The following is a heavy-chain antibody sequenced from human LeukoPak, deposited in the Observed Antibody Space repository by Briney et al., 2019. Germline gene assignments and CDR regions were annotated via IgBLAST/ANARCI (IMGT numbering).Heavy chain of an antibody. CDR1: GFTFSSSW. CDR2: INTDGSRT. J-gene: IGHJ4*02. Sequence: PGGSLRLSCAASGFTFSSSWMHWARQAPGKGLVWVSRINTDGSRTDHADSVKGRFTISRDNAKDTLYLQMNSLRDEGTAVYYCARGLNSGDYWGQGTLVTVSS. CDR3: ARGLNSGDY. V-gene: IGHV3-74*01. D-gene: IGHD2/OR15-2a*01.